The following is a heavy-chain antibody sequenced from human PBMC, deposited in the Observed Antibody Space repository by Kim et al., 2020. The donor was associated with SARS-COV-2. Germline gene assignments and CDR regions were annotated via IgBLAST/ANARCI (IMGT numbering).Heavy chain of an antibody. V-gene: IGHV1-69*01. CDR2: PIFGTA. J-gene: IGHJ4*02. CDR3: ASKFGY. Sequence: PIFGTANYAQKFQGRVTITADESTSTAYMELSSLRSEDTAVYYCASKFGYWGQGTLVTVSS.